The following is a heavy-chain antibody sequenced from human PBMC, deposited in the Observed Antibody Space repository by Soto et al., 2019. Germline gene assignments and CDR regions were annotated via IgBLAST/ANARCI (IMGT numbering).Heavy chain of an antibody. CDR2: VSYEGRT. CDR1: GGSISPYY. CDR3: ARSLAEGSGDT. V-gene: IGHV4-59*08. J-gene: IGHJ3*01. Sequence: QVQLQESGPGLVKPSETLSLTCTVSGGSISPYYWSWIRQFPGGGLEWIGYVSYEGRTNYNPSLKGRITVSLVTSNNQFSLKLSSVTAADTALYYCARSLAEGSGDTWGQGTLVTVSS. D-gene: IGHD5-18*01.